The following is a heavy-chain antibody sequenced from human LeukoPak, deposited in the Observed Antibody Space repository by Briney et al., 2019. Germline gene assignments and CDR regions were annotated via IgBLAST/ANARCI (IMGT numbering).Heavy chain of an antibody. CDR1: GFTFSSYW. CDR3: ARGHYDSSGYYIGPFDY. CDR2: ISGSGGST. V-gene: IGHV3-23*01. J-gene: IGHJ4*02. D-gene: IGHD3-22*01. Sequence: GGSLRLSCAASGFTFSSYWMSWVRQAPGKGLEWVSGISGSGGSTYYTDSVKGRFTISRDNSKNTLYLQMNSLRAEDTAVYYCARGHYDSSGYYIGPFDYWGQGTLVTVSS.